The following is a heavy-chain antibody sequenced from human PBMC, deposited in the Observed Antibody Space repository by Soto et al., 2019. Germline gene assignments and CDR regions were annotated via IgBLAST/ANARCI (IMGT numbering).Heavy chain of an antibody. J-gene: IGHJ6*02. Sequence: QVQLVQSGAEVKKPGSSVRVSCKASGGTFSSYAISWVRQAPGQGLEWMGGSIPISGTANYAQKFQGRVTITAPESTSTAYIEPSSPRSEDPAVYYCARSQGSSTSLEIYYYYYYGMDVWGQGTTVTVSS. CDR3: ARSQGSSTSLEIYYYYYYGMDV. D-gene: IGHD2-2*01. CDR2: SIPISGTA. CDR1: GGTFSSYA. V-gene: IGHV1-69*01.